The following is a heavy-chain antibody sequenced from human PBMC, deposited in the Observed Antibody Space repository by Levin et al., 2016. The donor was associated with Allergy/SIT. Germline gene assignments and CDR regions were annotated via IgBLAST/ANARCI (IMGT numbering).Heavy chain of an antibody. CDR3: ANQQLERGTDY. Sequence: LSLTCAAYGFTFSDYYMSWIRQAPGKGLEWVSYISSSSSYTNYADSVKGRFTISRDNSKNTLYLQMNSLRAEDTAVYYCANQQLERGTDYWGQGTLVTVSS. V-gene: IGHV3-11*03. J-gene: IGHJ4*02. D-gene: IGHD1-1*01. CDR2: ISSSSSYT. CDR1: GFTFSDYY.